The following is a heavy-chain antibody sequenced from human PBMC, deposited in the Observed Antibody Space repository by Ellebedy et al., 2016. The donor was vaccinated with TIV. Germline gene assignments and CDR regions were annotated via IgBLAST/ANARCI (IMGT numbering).Heavy chain of an antibody. Sequence: GGSLRLSCAASGFTFSDHYMDWVRQAPGKGLEWVGRTRNKANSYTTEYAASVKGRFTISRDDSKNSLYLQMNSLKTEDTAVYYCAREICPGAVTRCNGAFDPWGQGTLVTVSS. D-gene: IGHD4-17*01. J-gene: IGHJ5*02. CDR1: GFTFSDHY. CDR2: TRNKANSYTT. CDR3: AREICPGAVTRCNGAFDP. V-gene: IGHV3-72*01.